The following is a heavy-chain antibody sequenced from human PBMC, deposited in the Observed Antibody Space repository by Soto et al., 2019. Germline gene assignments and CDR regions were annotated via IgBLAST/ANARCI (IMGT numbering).Heavy chain of an antibody. CDR3: ARGAHYYYGSGSYDPLDY. CDR2: IIPIFGTA. D-gene: IGHD3-10*01. CDR1: GGTFSSYA. V-gene: IGHV1-69*01. J-gene: IGHJ4*02. Sequence: QVQLVQSGAEVKKPGSSVKVSCKASGGTFSSYAISWVRRAPGQGLEWMGGIIPIFGTANYAQKFQGRVTITADESTSTGYMELSSLRSEDTAVYYCARGAHYYYGSGSYDPLDYWGQGTLVTVSS.